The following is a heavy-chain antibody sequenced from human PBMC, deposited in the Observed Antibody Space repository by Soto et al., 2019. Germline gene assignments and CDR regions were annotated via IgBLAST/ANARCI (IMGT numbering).Heavy chain of an antibody. CDR3: AREMLCVGYCSGGSYGLDY. J-gene: IGHJ4*02. Sequence: QVQLVQSGAEVKKPGASVKVSCKASGYTFTSYGISWVRQAPGQGLEWMGWISAYNGNTNYAQKLQGRVTMTTDTSTRTAYMELRSLRSDDTAVYYCAREMLCVGYCSGGSYGLDYWGQGTLVTVSS. CDR2: ISAYNGNT. D-gene: IGHD2-15*01. V-gene: IGHV1-18*01. CDR1: GYTFTSYG.